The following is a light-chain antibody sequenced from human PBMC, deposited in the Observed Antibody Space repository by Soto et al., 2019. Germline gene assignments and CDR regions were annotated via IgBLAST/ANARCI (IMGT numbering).Light chain of an antibody. CDR3: SSFTSSHKEV. V-gene: IGLV2-14*03. CDR2: DVN. CDR1: SSDVGGPNY. J-gene: IGLJ2*01. Sequence: QSVLTQPASVSGSPGQSITISCTGTSSDVGGPNYVSWYQQHPGRAPKLMIYDVNHRSSGVSDRFSGSKSGNTASLTISGLQAEDEAYYYCSSFTSSHKEVFGGGTTLTVL.